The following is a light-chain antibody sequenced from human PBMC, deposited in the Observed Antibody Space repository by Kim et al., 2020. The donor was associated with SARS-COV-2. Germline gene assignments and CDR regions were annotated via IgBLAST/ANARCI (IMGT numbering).Light chain of an antibody. CDR2: GAS. CDR3: LQYTSYPLT. CDR1: QGINNY. J-gene: IGKJ4*01. Sequence: ASVGDRVTITCRASQGINNYLAWFQQKPGKVPKRLIYGASSLQSGVPSRFSGSGSGTEFTLTISSLQPEDFATYYCLQYTSYPLTFGGGTKVDIK. V-gene: IGKV1-17*03.